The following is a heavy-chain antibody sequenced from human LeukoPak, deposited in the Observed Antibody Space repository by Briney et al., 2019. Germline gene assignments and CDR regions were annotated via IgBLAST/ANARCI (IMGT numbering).Heavy chain of an antibody. CDR3: ARTMIQLTYYFDY. Sequence: GRSLRLSCAASGFTFSSYAMHWVRQAPGKGLEWVAVISYDGSNKYYADSVKGRFTISRDNSKNTLYLQMNSLRAEDTAVYYCARTMIQLTYYFDYWGQGTLVTVSS. D-gene: IGHD5-18*01. V-gene: IGHV3-30-3*01. CDR2: ISYDGSNK. J-gene: IGHJ4*02. CDR1: GFTFSSYA.